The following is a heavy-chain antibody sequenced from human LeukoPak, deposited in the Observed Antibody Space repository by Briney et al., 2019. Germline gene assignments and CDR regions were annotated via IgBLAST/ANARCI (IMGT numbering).Heavy chain of an antibody. V-gene: IGHV3-23*01. D-gene: IGHD3-3*01. CDR1: GFTFSSYA. CDR2: ISGSGGST. Sequence: PGGSLRLSCAASGFTFSSYAMSWVRQAPGKGLEWVSAISGSGGSTYYADSVKGRFTISRDNSKNTLYLQMNSLRAEDTAEYYCAKNSRYYDFWSGYAYMDVWGKGTTVTVSS. J-gene: IGHJ6*03. CDR3: AKNSRYYDFWSGYAYMDV.